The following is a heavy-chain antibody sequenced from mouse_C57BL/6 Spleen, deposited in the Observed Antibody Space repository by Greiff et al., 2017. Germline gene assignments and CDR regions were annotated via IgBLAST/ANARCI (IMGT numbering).Heavy chain of an antibody. J-gene: IGHJ4*01. D-gene: IGHD1-1*01. Sequence: QVQLQQPGTELVKPGASVKLSCKASGYTFTSYWMHWVKQRPGQGLEWIGNINPSNGGTNYNEKFKSKATLTVDKSSSTAYMQLSSLTSEDSAVYYCARGDYGSSYEAYYYAMDYWGQGTSVTVSS. CDR3: ARGDYGSSYEAYYYAMDY. V-gene: IGHV1-53*01. CDR2: INPSNGGT. CDR1: GYTFTSYW.